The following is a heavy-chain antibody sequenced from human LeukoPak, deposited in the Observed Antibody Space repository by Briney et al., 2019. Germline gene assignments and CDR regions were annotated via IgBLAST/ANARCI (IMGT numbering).Heavy chain of an antibody. Sequence: GGSLRLSCAASGFTFSSYGMHWVRQAPGKGLEWVAVISYDGSNKYYADSVKGRFTISRDNAKNSLYLQMNSLRAEDTAVYYCARRAMVRGANNWFNPWGQGTLVTVSS. CDR1: GFTFSSYG. CDR3: ARRAMVRGANNWFNP. CDR2: ISYDGSNK. V-gene: IGHV3-30*03. D-gene: IGHD3-10*01. J-gene: IGHJ5*02.